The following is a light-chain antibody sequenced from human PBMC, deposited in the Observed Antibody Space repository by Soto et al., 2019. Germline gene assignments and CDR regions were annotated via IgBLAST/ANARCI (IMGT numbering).Light chain of an antibody. CDR1: NGDVGGYNY. Sequence: QSALTQPRSVSGSPGQSVTISCTGTNGDVGGYNYVSWYQQHPGKAPKVMIYDVSRRPSGVPDRFSGSKSGNTASLTISGLQAEDEADYYCCSYASAYNFWVFGGGTKLTVL. V-gene: IGLV2-11*01. CDR3: CSYASAYNFWV. CDR2: DVS. J-gene: IGLJ3*02.